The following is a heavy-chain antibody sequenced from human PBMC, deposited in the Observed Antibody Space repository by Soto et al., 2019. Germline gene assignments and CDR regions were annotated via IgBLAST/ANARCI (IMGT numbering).Heavy chain of an antibody. CDR3: ARRYSSSFDY. V-gene: IGHV4-39*01. D-gene: IGHD6-13*01. Sequence: SETLSLTCTVSGGSISSGPYSWGWIRQPPGKGLEWIGTFYYSGSTHYNPSLESRVTISVDTSKNQFSLKLSSVTAADTAVYYCARRYSSSFDYWGQGTLVTVSS. J-gene: IGHJ4*02. CDR1: GGSISSGPYS. CDR2: FYYSGST.